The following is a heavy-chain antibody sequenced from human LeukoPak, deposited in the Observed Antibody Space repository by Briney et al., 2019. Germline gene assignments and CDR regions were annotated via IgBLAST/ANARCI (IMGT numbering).Heavy chain of an antibody. CDR1: GFTFSDYY. D-gene: IGHD3-3*01. CDR2: ISSSGSTI. V-gene: IGHV3-11*04. CDR3: ARAPQSTIFGVVIHYGMDV. Sequence: GSLRLSCAASGFTFSDYYMSWIRQAPGKGLEWVSYISSSGSTIYYADSVKGRFTISRDNAKNTLYLQMNSLRAEDTAEYYCARAPQSTIFGVVIHYGMDVWGQGTTVTVSS. J-gene: IGHJ6*02.